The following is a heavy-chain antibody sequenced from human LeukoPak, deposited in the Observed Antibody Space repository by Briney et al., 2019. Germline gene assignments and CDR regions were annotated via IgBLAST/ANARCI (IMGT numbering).Heavy chain of an antibody. V-gene: IGHV4-4*07. D-gene: IGHD3-10*01. CDR1: NGSISIYY. CDR2: ISASGST. J-gene: IGHJ5*02. Sequence: SETLSLTCTVSNGSISIYYWSWVRQPAGKGLEWIGRISASGSTNYNPSLKSRVTISVDTSKNQISLKLSSVTAADTAVYYCARGGVNYKIAGPWGQGALVTVSS. CDR3: ARGGVNYKIAGP.